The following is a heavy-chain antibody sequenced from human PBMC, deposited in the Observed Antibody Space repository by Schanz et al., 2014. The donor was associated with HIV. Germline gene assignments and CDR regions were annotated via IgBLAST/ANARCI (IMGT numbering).Heavy chain of an antibody. CDR3: AKDQGDVSGTPFDY. Sequence: VQLVESGGGVVQPGRSLRLSCATSGFFLDDYAMHWVRQAPGKGLEWVSGISWNSGSTGYAESVKGRFTISRDNGKDSLYLQMNSLRAEDTAVYYCAKDQGDVSGTPFDYWGQGTLVTVSS. D-gene: IGHD1-20*01. CDR1: GFFLDDYA. J-gene: IGHJ4*02. CDR2: ISWNSGST. V-gene: IGHV3-9*01.